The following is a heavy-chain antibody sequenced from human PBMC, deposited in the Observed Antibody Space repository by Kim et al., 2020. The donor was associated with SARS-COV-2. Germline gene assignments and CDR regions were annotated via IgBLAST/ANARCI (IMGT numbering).Heavy chain of an antibody. CDR3: ARGGYYYGMDV. CDR2: T. J-gene: IGHJ6*02. Sequence: TTYNPSLKSRVTISVDTSKNQFSLKLSSVTAADTAVYYCARGGYYYGMDVWGQGTTVTVSS. V-gene: IGHV4-59*09.